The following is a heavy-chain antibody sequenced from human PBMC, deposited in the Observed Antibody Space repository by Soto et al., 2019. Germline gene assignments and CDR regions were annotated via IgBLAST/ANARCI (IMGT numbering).Heavy chain of an antibody. V-gene: IGHV1-2*04. CDR3: ARDRARSGYYEPYYYYGMDV. J-gene: IGHJ6*02. CDR1: GYSFTGYY. CDR2: INPNSGGT. Sequence: XSVKVCCKDSGYSFTGYYMHWVRQAPGQGLEWMGWINPNSGGTNYAQKFQGWVTMTRDTSISTAYMELSRLRSDDTAVYYCARDRARSGYYEPYYYYGMDVWGQGTTVTVSS. D-gene: IGHD3-3*01.